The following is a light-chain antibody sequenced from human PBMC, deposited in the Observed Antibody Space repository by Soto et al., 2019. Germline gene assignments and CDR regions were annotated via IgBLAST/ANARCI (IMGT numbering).Light chain of an antibody. CDR1: QSVRSSY. Sequence: EIVLTQSPGTLSFSPGERATLSCRASQSVRSSYLAWYQQKPGQAPRLLIYGASSRPTGIPDRFSGSGSGTDFTLIISRLEPEDLAVYYCQQYGSSRPYTFGQGTKLEIK. CDR3: QQYGSSRPYT. CDR2: GAS. V-gene: IGKV3-20*01. J-gene: IGKJ2*01.